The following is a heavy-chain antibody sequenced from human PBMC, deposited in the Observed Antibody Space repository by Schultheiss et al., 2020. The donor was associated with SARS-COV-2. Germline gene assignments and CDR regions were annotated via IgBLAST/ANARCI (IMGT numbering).Heavy chain of an antibody. Sequence: GGSLRLSCAASGFTFSTYAMHWVRQPPGKGLEWVALISYDGSNKDHADSVKGRFTISRDNSKNTLYLQMNSLRPEDAAVYYCARHSVGYYHADYWGQGTLVTVSS. CDR1: GFTFSTYA. CDR2: ISYDGSNK. D-gene: IGHD3-22*01. CDR3: ARHSVGYYHADY. V-gene: IGHV3-30*01. J-gene: IGHJ4*02.